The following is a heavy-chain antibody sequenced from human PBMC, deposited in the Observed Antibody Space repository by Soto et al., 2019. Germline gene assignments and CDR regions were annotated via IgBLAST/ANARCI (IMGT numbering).Heavy chain of an antibody. D-gene: IGHD2-2*03. Sequence: HPGCSLGRSFAASGFTFSTYAMTLVRQAPGKGLEWISYISKSSSSTYYADSVKGRFTISRDNAKNSLFLQMSSLRDEDTAVYFCVRDPDGLTDFDYWGQGTQVTVSS. CDR2: ISKSSSST. CDR1: GFTFSTYA. J-gene: IGHJ4*02. V-gene: IGHV3-48*02. CDR3: VRDPDGLTDFDY.